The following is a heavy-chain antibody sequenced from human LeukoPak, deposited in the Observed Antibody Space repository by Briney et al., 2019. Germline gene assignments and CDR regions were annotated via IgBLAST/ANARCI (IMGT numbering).Heavy chain of an antibody. Sequence: SCKASGYTFTSYYMHWVRQAPLKGLEWLAAISYDGRNQNYADSVKGRFTIFRDNSQNTLYLQMNSLRAEDTAPYYCVKDRTINGRSSPFDSWGQGTLVTVSS. V-gene: IGHV3-30*18. J-gene: IGHJ4*02. CDR2: ISYDGRNQ. CDR1: GYTFTSYY. CDR3: VKDRTINGRSSPFDS. D-gene: IGHD1-26*01.